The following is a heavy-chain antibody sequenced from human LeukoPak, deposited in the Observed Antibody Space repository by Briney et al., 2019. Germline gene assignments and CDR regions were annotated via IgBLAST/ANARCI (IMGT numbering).Heavy chain of an antibody. CDR3: ANLPHY. CDR1: GFTFSSYG. CDR2: ISYDGSNK. J-gene: IGHJ4*02. V-gene: IGHV3-30*18. Sequence: PGRSLRLSCAASGFTFSSYGMHWVRQAPGKGLEWVAVISYDGSNKYYADSVKGRFTISRDNSKNTLYLQMNSLRAEDTAVYYRANLPHYWGQGTLVTVSS.